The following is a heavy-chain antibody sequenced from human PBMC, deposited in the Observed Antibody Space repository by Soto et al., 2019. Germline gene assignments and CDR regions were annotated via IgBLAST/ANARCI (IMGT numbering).Heavy chain of an antibody. CDR1: GFTFSSYG. J-gene: IGHJ4*02. D-gene: IGHD6-19*01. Sequence: QVQLVESGGGVVQPGRSLRLSCAASGFTFSSYGMHWVRQAPGKGLEWVAFMWYDGSNKYYADSVKGRFTISRDNSKNTLYLQMNSLRAEDTAVYYCAREGGSGPAYWGQGTLVTVSS. CDR2: MWYDGSNK. V-gene: IGHV3-33*01. CDR3: AREGGSGPAY.